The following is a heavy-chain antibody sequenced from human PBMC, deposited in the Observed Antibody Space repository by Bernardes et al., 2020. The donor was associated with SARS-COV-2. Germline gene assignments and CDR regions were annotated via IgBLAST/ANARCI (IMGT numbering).Heavy chain of an antibody. CDR3: ARGSAAVVSHFMLLFANWYFDL. Sequence: ETLSLTCAVYSGSCSGYYWSWIRQTPGKGLEWIGEINDSGSTKYNPALKSRVTISVDPSKNQFSLKLNSVTAADTAVYYCARGSAAVVSHFMLLFANWYFDLWGRGTLVTVSS. CDR2: INDSGST. V-gene: IGHV4-34*01. D-gene: IGHD2-15*01. J-gene: IGHJ2*01. CDR1: SGSCSGYY.